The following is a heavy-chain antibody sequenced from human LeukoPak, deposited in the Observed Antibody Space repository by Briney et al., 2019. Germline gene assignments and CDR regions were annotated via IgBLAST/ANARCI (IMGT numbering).Heavy chain of an antibody. CDR1: GYTFTSYG. D-gene: IGHD3-16*02. CDR3: ARAVRTYDYVWGSYRSAFDI. V-gene: IGHV1-18*01. Sequence: ASVKVSCKASGYTFTSYGISWVRPAPGPGPEWVGWINDYNGNTNYAQKLQGRVTMTTDTSTSTAYMELRSLRSDDTAVYYCARAVRTYDYVWGSYRSAFDIWGQGTMVTVSS. CDR2: INDYNGNT. J-gene: IGHJ3*02.